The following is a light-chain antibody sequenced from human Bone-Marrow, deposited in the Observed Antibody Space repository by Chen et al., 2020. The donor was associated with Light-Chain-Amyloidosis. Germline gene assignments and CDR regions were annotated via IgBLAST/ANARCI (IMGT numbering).Light chain of an antibody. CDR2: EVT. CDR3: SSYAGSNNLK. J-gene: IGLJ2*01. Sequence: QSALTQPPSASGSPGQSVPIPCTGTSGDVCGYEYVPWIQQHPGKAPKLMIYEVTKRPSGVPDRFSGSKSGNTASLTVSGLQAEDDADYYCSSYAGSNNLKFGGGTKLTVL. CDR1: SGDVCGYEY. V-gene: IGLV2-8*01.